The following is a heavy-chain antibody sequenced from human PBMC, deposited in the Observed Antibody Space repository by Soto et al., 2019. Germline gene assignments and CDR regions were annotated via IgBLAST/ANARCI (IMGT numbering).Heavy chain of an antibody. Sequence: QVQLVESGGALVKPGGSLRVSCAASGFTFRDYYMNWIRQPPGKGLEWVAFISRSGNTINYSDAVKGRFTISRDNADNSLFLQMSALRVEDTAVYFCAREISPPRYNVYNHAVDVWGLGITVTVSP. J-gene: IGHJ6*01. CDR1: GFTFRDYY. V-gene: IGHV3-11*01. D-gene: IGHD3-10*01. CDR2: ISRSGNTI. CDR3: AREISPPRYNVYNHAVDV.